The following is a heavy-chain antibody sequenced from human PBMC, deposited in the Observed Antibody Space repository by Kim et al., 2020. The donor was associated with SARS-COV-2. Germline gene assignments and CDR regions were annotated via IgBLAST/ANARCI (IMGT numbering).Heavy chain of an antibody. V-gene: IGHV3-30*03. CDR3: AREGHSSGRAGRFGY. CDR1: GFTFGSTH. J-gene: IGHJ4*02. CDR2: ISADENNK. Sequence: GSLRLSCAGSGFTFGSTHMHWVRQAPGKGLEWVALISADENNKLYMDSVKGRFTVSRDNSQNTLFLQIDSLRADDTAVYYFAREGHSSGRAGRFGYWGQ. D-gene: IGHD6-19*01.